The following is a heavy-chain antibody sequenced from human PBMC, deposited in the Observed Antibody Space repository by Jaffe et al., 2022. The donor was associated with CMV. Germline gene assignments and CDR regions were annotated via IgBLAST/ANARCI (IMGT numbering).Heavy chain of an antibody. V-gene: IGHV4-61*01. D-gene: IGHD3-22*01. CDR3: ARDYYYDSSGYYS. CDR1: GGSVSSGSYY. Sequence: QVQLQESGPGLVKPSETLSLTCTVSGGSVSSGSYYWSWIRQPPGKGLEWIGYIYYSGSTNYNPSLKSRVTISVDTSKNQFSLKLSSVTAADTAVYYCARDYYYDSSGYYSWGQGTLVTVSS. J-gene: IGHJ4*02. CDR2: IYYSGST.